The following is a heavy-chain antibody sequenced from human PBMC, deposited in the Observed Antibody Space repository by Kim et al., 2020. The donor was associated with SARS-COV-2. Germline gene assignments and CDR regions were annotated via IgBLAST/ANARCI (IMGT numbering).Heavy chain of an antibody. Sequence: GGSLRLSCAASGFTFSSYGMHWVRQAPGKGLEWVAVISYDGSNKYYADSVKGRFTISRDNSKNTLYLQMNSLRAEDTAVYYCAKVSRIQPWLRWDYYYG. CDR1: GFTFSSYG. CDR2: ISYDGSNK. D-gene: IGHD5-18*01. V-gene: IGHV3-30*18. CDR3: AKVSRIQPWLRWDYYYG. J-gene: IGHJ6*01.